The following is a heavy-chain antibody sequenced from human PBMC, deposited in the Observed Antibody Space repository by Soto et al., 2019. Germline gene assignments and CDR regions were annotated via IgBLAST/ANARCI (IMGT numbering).Heavy chain of an antibody. CDR3: LSDAYCGGECLMSV. Sequence: GGSLRLSCAASGFTFSSYSMNWVLQAPGKGLEWVSYISSSSSTIYYADSVKGRFTISRDNAKNSLYLQMNSLRDEDTAVYYCLSDAYCGGECLMSVWGQGTSDTVSS. J-gene: IGHJ6*01. D-gene: IGHD2-21*01. CDR2: ISSSSSTI. V-gene: IGHV3-48*02. CDR1: GFTFSSYS.